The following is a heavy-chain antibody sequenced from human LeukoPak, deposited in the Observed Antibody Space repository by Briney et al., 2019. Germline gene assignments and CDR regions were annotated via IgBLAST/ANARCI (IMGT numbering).Heavy chain of an antibody. CDR1: GFTFSSYA. CDR3: ARVLRYMGPIDY. J-gene: IGHJ4*02. V-gene: IGHV3-21*01. D-gene: IGHD3-9*01. Sequence: GGSLRLSCAASGFTFSSYAMHWVRQAPGKGLEWVSSISSSSSYIYYADSVKGRFTISRDNAKNSLYLQMNSLRAEDTAVYYCARVLRYMGPIDYWGQGTLVTVSS. CDR2: ISSSSSYI.